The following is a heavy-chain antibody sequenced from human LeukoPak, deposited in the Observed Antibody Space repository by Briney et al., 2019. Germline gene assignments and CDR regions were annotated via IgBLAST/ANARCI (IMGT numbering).Heavy chain of an antibody. D-gene: IGHD5-24*01. J-gene: IGHJ4*02. CDR1: GGSISSGSYY. CDR2: TYTSGST. CDR3: ASYRDGYNYFDY. V-gene: IGHV4-61*02. Sequence: PSQTLSLTCTVSGGSISSGSYYWSWIRQPAGKGLEWIGRTYTSGSTNYNPSLKSRVTISVDTSKNQFSLKLSSVTAADTAVYYCASYRDGYNYFDYWGQGTLVTVSS.